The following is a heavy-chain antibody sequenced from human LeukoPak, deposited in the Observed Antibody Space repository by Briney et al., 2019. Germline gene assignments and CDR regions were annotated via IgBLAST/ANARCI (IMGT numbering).Heavy chain of an antibody. J-gene: IGHJ4*02. CDR1: GFTFSSYW. Sequence: GGSLRLSCAASGFTFSSYWMSWVRQAPGTGLEWVANIKQDGSEKYYVDSVKGRFTISRDNAKSSLFLQMNSLRAEDTAVYYCAKTLSSGYLFDYWGQGTLVTVSS. CDR3: AKTLSSGYLFDY. CDR2: IKQDGSEK. V-gene: IGHV3-7*03. D-gene: IGHD3-22*01.